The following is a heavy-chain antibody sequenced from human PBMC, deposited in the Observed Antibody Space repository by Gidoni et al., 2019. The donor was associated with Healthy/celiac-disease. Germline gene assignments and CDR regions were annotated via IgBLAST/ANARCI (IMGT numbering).Heavy chain of an antibody. CDR2: IYRSGST. D-gene: IGHD3-22*01. V-gene: IGHV4-38-2*01. J-gene: IGHJ4*02. CDR3: ARVVVITTFFDY. Sequence: QVQLQESGPGLVKPSETLSLTCAVSGYSSSSGYYWGWIRQPPGKGLEWIGSIYRSGSTYYNPSLKSRVTISVDTSKNQFSLKLSSVTAADTAVYYCARVVVITTFFDYWGQGTLVTVSS. CDR1: GYSSSSGYY.